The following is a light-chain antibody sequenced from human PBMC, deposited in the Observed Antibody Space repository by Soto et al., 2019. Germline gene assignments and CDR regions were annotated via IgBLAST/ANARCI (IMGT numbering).Light chain of an antibody. CDR2: GAF. V-gene: IGKV3-20*01. CDR1: QYISTK. Sequence: VLTQSPDSPSLSPGERATLSCRASQYISTKLAWYQQKPGQAPRLLFSGAFNRATDTPDRFSGSGSGTDFTLIISGVEAEDFAMYYCQQYGDSPWTFGQGTKVDIK. CDR3: QQYGDSPWT. J-gene: IGKJ1*01.